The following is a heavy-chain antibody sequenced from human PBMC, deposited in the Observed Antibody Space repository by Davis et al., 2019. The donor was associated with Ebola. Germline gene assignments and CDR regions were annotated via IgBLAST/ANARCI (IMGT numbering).Heavy chain of an antibody. J-gene: IGHJ5*02. D-gene: IGHD5-18*01. CDR1: GFTFSSYG. CDR2: ISYDGSNK. V-gene: IGHV3-30*03. Sequence: GESLKISCAASGFTFSSYGMHWVRQAPGKGLEWVAVISYDGSNKYYADSVKGRFTISRDNSKNTLYLQMNSLRAEDTAVYYCARVRGYSYGYLVPRFDPWGQGTLVTVSS. CDR3: ARVRGYSYGYLVPRFDP.